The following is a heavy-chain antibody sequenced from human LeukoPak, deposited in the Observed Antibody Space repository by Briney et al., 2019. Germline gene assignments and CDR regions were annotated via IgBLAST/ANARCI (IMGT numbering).Heavy chain of an antibody. Sequence: SETLSLTCTVSGGSISSYYWSWIRQPPGEGLEWIGYIYYSGSTNYNPSLKSRVTISVDTSKNQFSLKLSSVTAADTAVYYCARDREGIQDYWGQGTLVTVSS. CDR1: GGSISSYY. CDR2: IYYSGST. V-gene: IGHV4-59*01. CDR3: ARDREGIQDY. J-gene: IGHJ4*02. D-gene: IGHD6-13*01.